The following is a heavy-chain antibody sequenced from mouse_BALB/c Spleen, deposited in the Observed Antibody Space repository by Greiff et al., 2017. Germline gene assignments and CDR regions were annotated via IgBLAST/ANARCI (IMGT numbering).Heavy chain of an antibody. J-gene: IGHJ4*01. Sequence: EVKLQESGPGLVKPSQSLSLTCTVTGYSITSDYAWNWIRQFPGNKLEWMGYISYSGSTSYNPSLKSRISITRDTSKNQFFLQLNSVTTEDTATYYCARCHRAMDYWGQGTSVTVSS. V-gene: IGHV3-2*02. CDR2: ISYSGST. CDR1: GYSITSDYA. CDR3: ARCHRAMDY.